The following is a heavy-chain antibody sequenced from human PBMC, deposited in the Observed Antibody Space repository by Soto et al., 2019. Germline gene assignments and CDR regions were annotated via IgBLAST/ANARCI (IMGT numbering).Heavy chain of an antibody. CDR1: GGTFSSYG. D-gene: IGHD1-26*01. J-gene: IGHJ4*02. Sequence: AVKVSCKASGGTFSSYGISWVRQAPGQGLEWMGGIIPMFGTATHTQNFQGRLTITADMSTSTAYMELSSLRSEDTAVYFCARSVGVTTLSYLDYWGQGTLVTVSS. CDR3: ARSVGVTTLSYLDY. V-gene: IGHV1-69*06. CDR2: IIPMFGTA.